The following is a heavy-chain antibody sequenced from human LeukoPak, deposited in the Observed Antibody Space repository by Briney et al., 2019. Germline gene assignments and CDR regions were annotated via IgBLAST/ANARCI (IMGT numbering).Heavy chain of an antibody. CDR3: ARDVEARSPGGYYYYHMDV. V-gene: IGHV4-4*07. D-gene: IGHD2-15*01. CDR1: GGSIRSYY. J-gene: IGHJ6*03. Sequence: SETLSLTCTVSGGSIRSYYWSWIRQPAGKGLEWIGRIYTSGSTNYNPSLKSRGTMSVDTSKNQFSLKLSSVTAADTAVYYCARDVEARSPGGYYYYHMDVWGKGTTVTVSS. CDR2: IYTSGST.